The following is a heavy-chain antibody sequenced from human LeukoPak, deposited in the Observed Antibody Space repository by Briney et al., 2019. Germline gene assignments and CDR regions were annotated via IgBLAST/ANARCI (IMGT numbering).Heavy chain of an antibody. CDR1: GGSISSSSYY. J-gene: IGHJ4*02. V-gene: IGHV4-39*01. D-gene: IGHD3-22*01. Sequence: SETLSLTCTVSGGSISSSSYYWGWIRQPPGKGLEWIGSIYYSGSTYYNPSLKSRVTISVDTSKNQFSLKLSSVTAADTAVYYCARRPRMIVVVSHYFDYWGQGTLVTVSS. CDR2: IYYSGST. CDR3: ARRPRMIVVVSHYFDY.